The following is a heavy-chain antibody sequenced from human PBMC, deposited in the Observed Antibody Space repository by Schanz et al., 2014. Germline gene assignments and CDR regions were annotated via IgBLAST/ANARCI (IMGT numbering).Heavy chain of an antibody. V-gene: IGHV4-31*03. D-gene: IGHD6-25*01. J-gene: IGHJ5*02. CDR3: AREALSGYNWFDP. CDR2: ISYSGST. CDR1: GGSVSSGGDY. Sequence: QVQLQESGPGLVKPSQTLSLTCTVSGGSVSSGGDYWSWIRQHPGKGLEWIVFISYSGSTYYNPSPKSRYTKSRDTSKNQFSRKRSAVTAADTAVYYCAREALSGYNWFDPWGQGSLVTVSS.